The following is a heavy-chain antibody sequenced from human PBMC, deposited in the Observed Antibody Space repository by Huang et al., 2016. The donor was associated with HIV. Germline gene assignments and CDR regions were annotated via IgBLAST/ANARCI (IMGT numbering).Heavy chain of an antibody. Sequence: QVQLVESGGGVVQPGRSLRLSCAASGFTLRTSSEGTNKFYSGSVKGRFSISIDNSKNTVYLQMNSLRTDDTAVYYCARDFYNGDSLTLDHWGQGTLVTVAS. J-gene: IGHJ4*02. V-gene: IGHV3-30-3*01. CDR2: SSEGTNK. CDR3: ARDFYNGDSLTLDH. CDR1: GFTL. D-gene: IGHD2-21*02.